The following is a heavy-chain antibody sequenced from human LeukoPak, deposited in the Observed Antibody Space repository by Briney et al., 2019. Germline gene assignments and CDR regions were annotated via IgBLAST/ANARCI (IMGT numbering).Heavy chain of an antibody. D-gene: IGHD3-22*01. V-gene: IGHV3-23*01. J-gene: IGHJ4*02. Sequence: GASLRLSCAASGFTFSSYAMSWVRQAPGKGLEWVSAISGSGGSTYYADSVKGRFIISRDNSKNTLYLQMNSLRAEDTVVYYCAKVRSGYYMDYWGQGTLVTVSS. CDR2: ISGSGGST. CDR3: AKVRSGYYMDY. CDR1: GFTFSSYA.